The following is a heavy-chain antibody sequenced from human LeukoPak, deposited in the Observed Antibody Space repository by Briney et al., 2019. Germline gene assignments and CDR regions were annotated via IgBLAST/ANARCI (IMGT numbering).Heavy chain of an antibody. CDR1: GYTFTGYH. D-gene: IGHD3-22*01. CDR3: ARDRPYYYDSSGYYYVLLY. CDR2: IIPIFGTA. J-gene: IGHJ4*02. Sequence: ASVKVSCKASGYTFTGYHIHWVRQAPGQGLEWMGGIIPIFGTANYAQKFQGRVTITADESTSTAYMELSSLRSEDTAVCYCARDRPYYYDSSGYYYVLLYWGQGTLATVSS. V-gene: IGHV1-69*13.